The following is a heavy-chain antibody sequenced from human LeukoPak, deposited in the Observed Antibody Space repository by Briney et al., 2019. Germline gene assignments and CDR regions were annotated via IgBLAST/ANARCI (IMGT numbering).Heavy chain of an antibody. CDR3: ARGGKYYDFWSGPILDY. V-gene: IGHV3-7*01. Sequence: PGGSLRLSCAASGFTFSSYWMSWVRQAPGKGLEWVANIKQDGSEKYYVDSVKGRFTISRDNAKNSLYLQMNSLRAEDTAVYYCARGGKYYDFWSGPILDYWGQGTLVTVSS. D-gene: IGHD3-3*01. CDR2: IKQDGSEK. CDR1: GFTFSSYW. J-gene: IGHJ4*02.